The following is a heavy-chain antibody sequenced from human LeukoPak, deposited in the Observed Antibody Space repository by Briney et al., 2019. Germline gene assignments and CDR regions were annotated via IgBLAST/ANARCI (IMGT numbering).Heavy chain of an antibody. CDR3: ARVTVVVAATATDFDY. D-gene: IGHD2-15*01. CDR2: INPNSGGT. V-gene: IGHV1-2*02. CDR1: GYTFTGYY. Sequence: ASVKVSCKASGYTFTGYYMHWVRQAPGQGLEWMGWINPNSGGTNYAQKFQGRVTMTRDTSISTAYMELSRLRSGDTAVYYCARVTVVVAATATDFDYWGQGTLVTVSS. J-gene: IGHJ4*02.